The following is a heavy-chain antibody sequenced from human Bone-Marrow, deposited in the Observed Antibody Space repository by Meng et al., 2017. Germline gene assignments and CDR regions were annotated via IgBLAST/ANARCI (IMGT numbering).Heavy chain of an antibody. CDR2: IYYSGST. J-gene: IGHJ5*02. D-gene: IGHD3-10*01. CDR3: AREVSPYYYGSGSENWFDP. V-gene: IGHV4-61*01. Sequence: QVQLQGAGPGLVRPSETLSLSCTVAGGSVRGGSYYWSWIRQPPGKGLEWIGYIYYSGSTNYNPSLKSRVTISVDTSKNQFSLKLSSVTAADTAVYYCAREVSPYYYGSGSENWFDPWGQGTLVTVSS. CDR1: GGSVRGGSYY.